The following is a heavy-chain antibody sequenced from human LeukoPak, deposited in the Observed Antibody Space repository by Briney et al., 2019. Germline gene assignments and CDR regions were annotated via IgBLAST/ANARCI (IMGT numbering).Heavy chain of an antibody. CDR3: AVGYCSSTSCYRYYYMDV. CDR2: IYTSGST. D-gene: IGHD2-2*02. J-gene: IGHJ6*03. V-gene: IGHV4-4*07. Sequence: SETLSLTCTVSGGSISSYYWSWIRQPAGKGLEWIGRIYTSGSTNYNPSLKSRVTMSVDTSKNQFSLKLSSVTAADTAVYYCAVGYCSSTSCYRYYYMDVWGKGTTVTVSS. CDR1: GGSISSYY.